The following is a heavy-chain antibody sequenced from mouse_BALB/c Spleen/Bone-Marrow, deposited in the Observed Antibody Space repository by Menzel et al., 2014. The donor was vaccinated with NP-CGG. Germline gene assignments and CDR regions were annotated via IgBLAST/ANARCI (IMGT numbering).Heavy chain of an antibody. CDR3: ARSCYYGSSYFDY. CDR1: GYSFTGYF. CDR2: INPYNGDT. Sequence: VQLKQSGPELVKPGASVKISCKASGYSFTGYFMNWVMQSHGKSLEWIGRINPYNGDTFYNQKFKGEATLTVDKSSSXAHMELRSLASEDSAVYYCARSCYYGSSYFDYWGQGTTLTVSS. D-gene: IGHD1-1*01. V-gene: IGHV1-20*02. J-gene: IGHJ2*01.